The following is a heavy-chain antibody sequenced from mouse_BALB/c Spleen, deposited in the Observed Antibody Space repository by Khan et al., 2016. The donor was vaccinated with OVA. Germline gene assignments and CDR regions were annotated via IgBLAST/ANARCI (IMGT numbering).Heavy chain of an antibody. CDR3: IRDGFSEFAY. J-gene: IGHJ3*01. Sequence: QVQLKQSGPEPVRPGASVKISCKGSGYTFADSGMHWVRQSHAKSLEWIGVISTYYGNIKYNQKFEGRATMTVDKSSSTAYMEFARMTSEDSAVYFCIRDGFSEFAYWGQGTLVTVSA. V-gene: IGHV1S137*01. CDR1: GYTFADSG. D-gene: IGHD2-3*01. CDR2: ISTYYGNI.